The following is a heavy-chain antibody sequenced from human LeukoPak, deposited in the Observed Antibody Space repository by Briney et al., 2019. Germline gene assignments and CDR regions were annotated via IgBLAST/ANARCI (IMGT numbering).Heavy chain of an antibody. CDR3: AKSRGYDFWSGYNYYFDY. CDR2: ISGSGGST. V-gene: IGHV3-23*01. J-gene: IGHJ4*02. CDR1: GFTFSSYA. Sequence: QPGGSLRLSCAASGFTFSSYAMSWVRQAPGKGLEWVSAISGSGGSTYYADSVKGWFTISRDNSKNTLYLQMNSLRAEDTAVYYCAKSRGYDFWSGYNYYFDYWGQGTLVTVSS. D-gene: IGHD3-3*01.